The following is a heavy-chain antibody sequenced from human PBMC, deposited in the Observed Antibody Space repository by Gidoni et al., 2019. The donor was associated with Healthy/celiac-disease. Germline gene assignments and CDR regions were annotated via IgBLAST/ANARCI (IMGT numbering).Heavy chain of an antibody. Sequence: EVQLVESGGGLVKPGRSLRLSCTASGFTFGDYAMSWFRQAPGKGLGWVGFIRSKAYGGTTEYAASVKGRFTISRDDSKSIAYLQMNSLKTEDTAVYYCTVTVSAPFDPWGQGTLVTVSS. V-gene: IGHV3-49*05. CDR2: IRSKAYGGTT. CDR3: TVTVSAPFDP. J-gene: IGHJ5*02. CDR1: GFTFGDYA. D-gene: IGHD3-10*01.